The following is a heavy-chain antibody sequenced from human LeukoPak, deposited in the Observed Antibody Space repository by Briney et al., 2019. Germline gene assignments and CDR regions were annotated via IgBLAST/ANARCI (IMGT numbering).Heavy chain of an antibody. V-gene: IGHV3-23*01. J-gene: IGHJ4*02. CDR2: ISGSGGST. Sequence: GGSLRLSCAASGFTFSSHAMSWVRQAPGKGLEWVSAISGSGGSTYYADSVKGRFTISRDNSKNALYLQMNSLRAEDTAVYYCAKQGKRGYSYGSRYFYYWGQGTLVTVSS. D-gene: IGHD5-18*01. CDR3: AKQGKRGYSYGSRYFYY. CDR1: GFTFSSHA.